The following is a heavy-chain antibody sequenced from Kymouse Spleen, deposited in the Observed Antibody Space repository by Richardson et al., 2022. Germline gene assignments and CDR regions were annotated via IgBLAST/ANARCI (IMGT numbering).Heavy chain of an antibody. CDR3: ARDGITGPGLRPPRGFFDY. CDR1: GFTFSSYW. J-gene: IGHJ4*02. Sequence: EVQLVESGGGLVQPGGSLRLSCAASGFTFSSYWMSWVRQAPGKGLEWVANIKQDGSEKYYVDSVKGRFTISRDNAKNSLYLQMNSLRAEDTAVYYCARDGITGPGLRPPRGFFDYWGQGTLVTVSS. CDR2: IKQDGSEK. D-gene: IGHD1-20*01,IGHD1-7*01. V-gene: IGHV3-7*01.